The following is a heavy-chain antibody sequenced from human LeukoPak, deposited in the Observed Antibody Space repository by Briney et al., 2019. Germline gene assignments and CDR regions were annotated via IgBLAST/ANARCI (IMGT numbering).Heavy chain of an antibody. CDR3: ARRIAARPTQYFDY. CDR1: GGSISSYY. CDR2: IYTSGST. J-gene: IGHJ4*02. V-gene: IGHV4-4*07. D-gene: IGHD6-6*01. Sequence: SETLSLTCTVSGGSISSYYWSWIRQPAGKGLEWIGRIYTSGSTYYNPSLKSRVTISVDTSKNQFSLKLSSVTAADTAVYYCARRIAARPTQYFDYWGQGTLVTVSS.